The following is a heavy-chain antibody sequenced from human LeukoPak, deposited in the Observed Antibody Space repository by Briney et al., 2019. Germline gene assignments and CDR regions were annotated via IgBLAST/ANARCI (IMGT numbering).Heavy chain of an antibody. J-gene: IGHJ6*03. CDR1: GGSISSYY. V-gene: IGHV4-4*07. D-gene: IGHD4-17*01. CDR3: ARADGDYGSYYYYYMDV. CDR2: IYTSGST. Sequence: PSETLSLTRTVSGGSISSYYWSWIRQPAGKGLEWIGRIYTSGSTNYNPSLKSRVTMSVDTSKNQFSLKLSSVTAADTAVYYCARADGDYGSYYYYYMDVWGKGTTVTVSS.